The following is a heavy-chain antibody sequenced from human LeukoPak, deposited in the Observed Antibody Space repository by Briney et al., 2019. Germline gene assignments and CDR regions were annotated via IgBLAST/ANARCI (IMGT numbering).Heavy chain of an antibody. J-gene: IGHJ3*02. CDR2: IYYSGST. Sequence: SETLSLTCTVSGGSISSSSYYWGWIRQPPGKGLEWTGSIYYSGSTYYNPSLKSRVTISVDTSKNQFSLKLSSVTAADTAVYYCARRPLYCSSTSCFAAFDIWDQGTMVTVSS. CDR3: ARRPLYCSSTSCFAAFDI. D-gene: IGHD2-2*01. CDR1: GGSISSSSYY. V-gene: IGHV4-39*01.